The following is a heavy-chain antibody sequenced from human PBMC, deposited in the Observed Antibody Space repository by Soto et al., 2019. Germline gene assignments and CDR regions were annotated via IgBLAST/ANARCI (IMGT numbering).Heavy chain of an antibody. CDR2: ISYDGSNK. D-gene: IGHD3-22*01. Sequence: XGSLRLSCAASGFTFSSYDMHGIRQAAGKGLEWVAGISYDGSNKYYADYVKGRFTISRDNSKNTLDLQMNSLRAEDTAVYYCAKGGWLYYYDSSGYRSPYYFDSWGQGTLVTVSS. J-gene: IGHJ4*02. CDR1: GFTFSSYD. V-gene: IGHV3-30*18. CDR3: AKGGWLYYYDSSGYRSPYYFDS.